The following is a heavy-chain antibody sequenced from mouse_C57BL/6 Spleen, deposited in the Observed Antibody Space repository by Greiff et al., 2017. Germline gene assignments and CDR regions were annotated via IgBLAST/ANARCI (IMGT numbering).Heavy chain of an antibody. J-gene: IGHJ4*01. CDR1: GYTFTSYW. D-gene: IGHD2-1*01. V-gene: IGHV1-7*01. CDR2: INPSSGYT. CDR3: ARDYGNYGGYAMDY. Sequence: QVQLQQSGAELAKPGASVKLSCKASGYTFTSYWMHWVKQRPGQGLEWIGDINPSSGYTKYNQKFKDKATLTADKSSGTAYMQLSSLTDEDSAVYYCARDYGNYGGYAMDYWGQGTSVTVSS.